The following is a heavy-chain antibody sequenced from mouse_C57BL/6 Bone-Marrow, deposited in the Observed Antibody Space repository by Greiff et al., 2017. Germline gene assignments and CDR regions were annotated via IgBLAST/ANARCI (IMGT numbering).Heavy chain of an antibody. Sequence: VMLVESGPGLVQPSQSLSITCTVSGFSLTSYGVHWVRQSPGKGLEWLGVIWRGGSTDYTAAFMSRLSITKDNSKSQVFFKMNSLQADDTAIYYCAIHYYGSSYDYAMDYWGQGTSVTVSS. CDR3: AIHYYGSSYDYAMDY. CDR1: GFSLTSYG. V-gene: IGHV2-5*01. CDR2: IWRGGST. J-gene: IGHJ4*01. D-gene: IGHD1-1*01.